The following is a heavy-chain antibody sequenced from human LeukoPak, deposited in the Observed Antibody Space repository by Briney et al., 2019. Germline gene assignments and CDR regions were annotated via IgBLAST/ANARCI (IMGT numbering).Heavy chain of an antibody. CDR1: GGSISSGDYY. Sequence: NPSETLSLTCTVSGGSISSGDYYWSWIRQPPGKGLEWIGYIYYSGSTYYNPSLKSRVTISVDTSKNQFSLKLSSVTAADTAVYYCARAVDDSSGYYYLDWGQGTLVTVSS. J-gene: IGHJ4*02. V-gene: IGHV4-30-4*01. CDR2: IYYSGST. CDR3: ARAVDDSSGYYYLD. D-gene: IGHD3-22*01.